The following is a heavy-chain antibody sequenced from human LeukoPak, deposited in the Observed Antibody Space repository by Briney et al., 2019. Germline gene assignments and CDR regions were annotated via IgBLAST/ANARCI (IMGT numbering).Heavy chain of an antibody. CDR3: ARDKVVGATYFDY. CDR2: IQQDGSEI. CDR1: GFTFSNYW. J-gene: IGHJ4*02. Sequence: GGSLRLSCAASGFTFSNYWMSWVRQAPGKGLEWVANIQQDGSEIYYVDSVKGRFTISRDNAKNSLYLQMSSLRAEDTAVYYCARDKVVGATYFDYWGQGTLVTVSS. D-gene: IGHD1-26*01. V-gene: IGHV3-7*01.